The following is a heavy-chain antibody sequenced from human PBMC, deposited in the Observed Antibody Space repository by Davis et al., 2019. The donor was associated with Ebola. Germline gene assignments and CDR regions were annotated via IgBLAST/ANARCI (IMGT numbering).Heavy chain of an antibody. V-gene: IGHV3-73*01. D-gene: IGHD6-13*01. J-gene: IGHJ4*02. Sequence: PGGSLRLSCAASGFTFSGSAMHWVRQASGKGLEWVGRIRSKANGYATAYAASVKGRFTISRDDSKNTAYLQMNSLKTEDTAVYYCSIAAAGTNDYWGQGTLVTVSS. CDR1: GFTFSGSA. CDR2: IRSKANGYAT. CDR3: SIAAAGTNDY.